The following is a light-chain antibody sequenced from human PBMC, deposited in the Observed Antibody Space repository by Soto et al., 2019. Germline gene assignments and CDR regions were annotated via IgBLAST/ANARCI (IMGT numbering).Light chain of an antibody. V-gene: IGLV2-14*01. CDR3: SSYSSSSTLV. CDR1: SSDIGDYNY. Sequence: QSVLTQPASVSGSPGQSITISCTGTSSDIGDYNYVSWFQQHPGKAPKLMISEVSNRPSGVSNRFSASKSGNTASLTISGLQSEEEATYYCSSYSSSSTLVFGTGTKVTVL. J-gene: IGLJ1*01. CDR2: EVS.